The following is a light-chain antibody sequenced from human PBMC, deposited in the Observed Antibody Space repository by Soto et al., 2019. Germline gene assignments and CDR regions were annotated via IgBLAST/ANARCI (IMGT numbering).Light chain of an antibody. CDR2: GAS. CDR1: QSVSSSY. Sequence: EIVLTQSPGTLSLSPGERATLSCRDSQSVSSSYLAWYQQKPGQAPRLLIYGASSRATGIPDRFSGSGSGTDFTLTISILEPEDFAVYYCQQYGSSPRDTFGQGTRLEIK. J-gene: IGKJ5*01. CDR3: QQYGSSPRDT. V-gene: IGKV3-20*01.